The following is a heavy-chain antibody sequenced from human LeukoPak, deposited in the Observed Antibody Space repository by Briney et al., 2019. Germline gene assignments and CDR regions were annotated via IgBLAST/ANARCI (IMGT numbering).Heavy chain of an antibody. CDR1: GGSISSGGYY. CDR2: IYYSGST. D-gene: IGHD2-15*01. V-gene: IGHV4-31*03. CDR3: ARYCSGGSCYSPHDAFDI. J-gene: IGHJ3*02. Sequence: SETLSLTCTVSGGSISSGGYYWSWIRQHPGKGLEWIGYIYYSGSTYYNPSLKSRVTISVDTSKNQFSLKLSSVTAADTAVYYCARYCSGGSCYSPHDAFDIWGQGTMVTVSS.